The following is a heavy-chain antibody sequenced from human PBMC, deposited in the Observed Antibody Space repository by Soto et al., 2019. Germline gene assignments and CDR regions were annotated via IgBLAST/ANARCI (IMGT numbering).Heavy chain of an antibody. J-gene: IGHJ6*01. CDR1: GYTFSNYG. V-gene: IGHV1-18*01. CDR2: ISAYNGNT. Sequence: QVQLVQSGAEVKKPGASVKVSCKASGYTFSNYGFSWVRQAPGQRLEWMGWISAYNGNTNYAQKVQGIVTMPTDTSTCTAYMELRSLRSDDTAVYYCASSFTSSQWRYGMDVWGQGTTVTVSS. CDR3: ASSFTSSQWRYGMDV. D-gene: IGHD2-2*01.